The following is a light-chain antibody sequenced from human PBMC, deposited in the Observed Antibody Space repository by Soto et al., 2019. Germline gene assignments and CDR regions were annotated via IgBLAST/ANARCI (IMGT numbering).Light chain of an antibody. Sequence: EMVLTQSPGTLSLSPGERVTLSCRASQSVSSNYLAWYQQTPGQAPRLLIYGASSRATGIPDRFSGSGSGTDFTLTISRLEPEDFAVYYCHQYGSSPWTFGPGTKVAI. CDR1: QSVSSNY. CDR2: GAS. CDR3: HQYGSSPWT. V-gene: IGKV3-20*01. J-gene: IGKJ1*01.